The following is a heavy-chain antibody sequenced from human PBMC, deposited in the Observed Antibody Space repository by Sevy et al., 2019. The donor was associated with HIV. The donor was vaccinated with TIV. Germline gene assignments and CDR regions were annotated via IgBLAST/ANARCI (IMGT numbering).Heavy chain of an antibody. V-gene: IGHV3-49*03. D-gene: IGHD3-10*01. CDR3: TRDRAPRHYYGSGSSGKYYFDY. Sequence: GESLKISCTASGFTFGDYAMSWFRQAPGKGLEWVGFIRSKAYGGTTEYAASVKGRFTISRDDSKSIAYLQMNSLKTEDTAVYYCTRDRAPRHYYGSGSSGKYYFDYWGQGTLVTVSS. J-gene: IGHJ4*02. CDR2: IRSKAYGGTT. CDR1: GFTFGDYA.